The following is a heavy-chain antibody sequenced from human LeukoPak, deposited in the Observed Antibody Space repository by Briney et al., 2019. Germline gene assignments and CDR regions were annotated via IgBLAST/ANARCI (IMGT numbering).Heavy chain of an antibody. CDR2: IYYSGST. V-gene: IGHV4-39*07. CDR1: GGSISSSSYY. D-gene: IGHD3-3*01. J-gene: IGHJ3*02. CDR3: ARANFTIFGVAGAFDI. Sequence: SETLSLTCTVSGGSISSSSYYWGWIRQPPGKGLEWIGSIYYSGSTYYNPSLKSRVTISVDTSKNQFSLKLSSVTAADTAVYYCARANFTIFGVAGAFDIWGQGTMVTVSS.